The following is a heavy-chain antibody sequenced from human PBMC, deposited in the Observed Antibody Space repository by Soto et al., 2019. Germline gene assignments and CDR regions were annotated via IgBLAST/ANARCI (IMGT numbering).Heavy chain of an antibody. Sequence: QVQLVQSGAEVKKPGASVKVSCKASGYTFTSYGISWVRQAPGQGLEWMGWISAYNGNTNYAQKLQGRVTMTIDASASTAYMELRILRLEDKAVYHCARERGVASAARWGQRTLVTVS. CDR2: ISAYNGNT. CDR1: GYTFTSYG. D-gene: IGHD6-13*01. J-gene: IGHJ4*02. CDR3: ARERGVASAAR. V-gene: IGHV1-18*01.